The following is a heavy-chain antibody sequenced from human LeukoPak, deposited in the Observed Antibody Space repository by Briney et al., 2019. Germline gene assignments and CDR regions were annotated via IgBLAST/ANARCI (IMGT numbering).Heavy chain of an antibody. Sequence: GGSLRLSCAASGFTFSSYAMSWVRQAPGKGLEWVSFISPSGDRTSNADSVEGLFTISRDNTRNTLYLQMSSLRDEDTGVYYCAIMHGYYDGSGFWVQWGQGTLVTVSS. CDR3: AIMHGYYDGSGFWVQ. V-gene: IGHV3-23*01. D-gene: IGHD3-22*01. CDR2: ISPSGDRT. J-gene: IGHJ4*02. CDR1: GFTFSSYA.